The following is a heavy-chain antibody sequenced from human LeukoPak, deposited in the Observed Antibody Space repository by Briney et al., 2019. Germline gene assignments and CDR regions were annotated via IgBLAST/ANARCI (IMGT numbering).Heavy chain of an antibody. D-gene: IGHD5-18*01. V-gene: IGHV4-59*01. CDR1: GASISTYY. J-gene: IGHJ5*02. Sequence: ETLSLTCSVAGASISTYYSNWIRQTPGKGLEWIGHISNGNTDYNPSLKSRVTISVDTSKNQFSLRLTSVTAADTAVYYGARDKAHSYGRYFDPWGQGALVIVSS. CDR3: ARDKAHSYGRYFDP. CDR2: ISNGNT.